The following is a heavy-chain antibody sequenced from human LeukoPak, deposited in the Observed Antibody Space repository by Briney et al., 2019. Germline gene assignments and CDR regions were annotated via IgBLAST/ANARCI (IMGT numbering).Heavy chain of an antibody. J-gene: IGHJ3*02. D-gene: IGHD6-13*01. CDR2: IYYSGST. CDR3: AMGSSWYAAFNI. Sequence: PSETLSLTCAVYGGSFSGYYWSWIRQPPGKGLDWIGYIYYSGSTNHNPSLKSRVTISVDTSKNQFSLKLSSVTAADTAVYYCAMGSSWYAAFNIWGQGTMVTVSS. V-gene: IGHV4-59*01. CDR1: GGSFSGYY.